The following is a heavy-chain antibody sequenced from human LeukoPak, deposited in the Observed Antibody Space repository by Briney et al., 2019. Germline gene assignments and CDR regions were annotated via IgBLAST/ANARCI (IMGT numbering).Heavy chain of an antibody. J-gene: IGHJ4*02. Sequence: SGTLSLTCTVSGGSISSYYWSWIRQPPGKGLEWIGYIYYSGSTNYNPSLKSRVTISVDTSKNQFSLKLSSVTAADTAVYYCARLYSSSRGFDYWGQGTLVTVSS. CDR1: GGSISSYY. D-gene: IGHD6-6*01. CDR3: ARLYSSSRGFDY. CDR2: IYYSGST. V-gene: IGHV4-59*08.